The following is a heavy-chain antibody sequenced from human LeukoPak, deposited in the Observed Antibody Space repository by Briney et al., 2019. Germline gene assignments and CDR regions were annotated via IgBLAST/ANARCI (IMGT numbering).Heavy chain of an antibody. Sequence: PGGSLRLSCAASGFTFDDYAMHWVRQAPGKGLEWVSGISWNSFSIGYADSVKGRFTISRDNAKNSLYLQMNSLRAEDTALYYCAKSSGNYLNYYHYMDVWGKGTTVTISS. CDR2: ISWNSFSI. D-gene: IGHD3-10*01. J-gene: IGHJ6*03. CDR3: AKSSGNYLNYYHYMDV. CDR1: GFTFDDYA. V-gene: IGHV3-9*01.